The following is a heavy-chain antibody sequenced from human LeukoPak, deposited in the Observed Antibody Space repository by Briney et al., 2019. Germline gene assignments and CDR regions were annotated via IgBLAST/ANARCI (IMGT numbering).Heavy chain of an antibody. J-gene: IGHJ6*03. CDR3: ARARKQLVQGTEDYYMDV. V-gene: IGHV4-34*01. Sequence: SETLSLTCAVYGGSFSGYYWSWIRQPPGKGLEWIGEINHSGSTNYNPSLKSRVTISVDTSKNQFSLKLSSVTAADTAVYYCARARKQLVQGTEDYYMDVWGKGTTVTVSS. CDR2: INHSGST. D-gene: IGHD6-6*01. CDR1: GGSFSGYY.